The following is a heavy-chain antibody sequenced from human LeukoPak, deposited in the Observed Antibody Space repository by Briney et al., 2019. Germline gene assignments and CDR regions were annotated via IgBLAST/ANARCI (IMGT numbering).Heavy chain of an antibody. CDR2: MYHRYYN. J-gene: IGHJ6*03. D-gene: IGHD4-23*01. CDR1: GYSITSGYY. Sequence: PSETLSLTCSVSGYSITSGYYWAWYRQPPGKGLEWIGSMYHRYYNYYNPSLKSRVTMSADTSNNQFSLKLSSVTAADTAVYYCARHGNGYYYMDVWGKGTTVTISS. CDR3: ARHGNGYYYMDV. V-gene: IGHV4-38-2*01.